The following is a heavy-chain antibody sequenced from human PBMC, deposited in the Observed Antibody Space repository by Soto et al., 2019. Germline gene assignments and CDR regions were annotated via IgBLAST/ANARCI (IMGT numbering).Heavy chain of an antibody. V-gene: IGHV3-23*01. Sequence: GGSLRLSCAASGFTFSSYAMSWVRQAPGKGLEWVSAISGSGGSTYYADSVKGRFTISRDNSKNTLYLQMNSLRAEDTAVYYCAKTPYTYYYDSSGYYVHAFDIWGQGTMVTVSS. J-gene: IGHJ3*02. CDR3: AKTPYTYYYDSSGYYVHAFDI. CDR1: GFTFSSYA. CDR2: ISGSGGST. D-gene: IGHD3-22*01.